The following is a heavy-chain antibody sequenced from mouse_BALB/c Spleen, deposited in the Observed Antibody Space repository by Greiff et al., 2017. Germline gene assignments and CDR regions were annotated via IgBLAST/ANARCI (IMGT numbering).Heavy chain of an antibody. CDR3: TRGLLTVYFDY. Sequence: EVKLMESGPGLVKPSQSLSLTCTVTGYSITSDYAWNWIRQFPGNKLEWMGYISYSGSTSYNPSLKSRISITRDTSKNQFFLQLNSVTTEDTATYYCTRGLLTVYFDYWGQGTTLTVSS. V-gene: IGHV3-2*02. CDR1: GYSITSDYA. D-gene: IGHD2-13*01. J-gene: IGHJ2*01. CDR2: ISYSGST.